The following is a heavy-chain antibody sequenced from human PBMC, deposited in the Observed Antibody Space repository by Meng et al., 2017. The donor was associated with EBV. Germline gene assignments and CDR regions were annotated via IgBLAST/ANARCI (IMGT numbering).Heavy chain of an antibody. CDR3: ASESGRGYTPDY. V-gene: IGHV1-69*01. D-gene: IGHD3-10*01. CDR1: GGPFRYYA. CDR2: FLPRLGAP. J-gene: IGHJ4*02. Sequence: QVQLVQAAAEGKKPGSSVKVSCKTSGGPFRYYAISWVRQASGQGLEWLGGFLPRLGAPNYAQKFHGRVKITADESTSTHYMDLSSLRSEDTAIYYCASESGRGYTPDYWGQGTLVTVSS.